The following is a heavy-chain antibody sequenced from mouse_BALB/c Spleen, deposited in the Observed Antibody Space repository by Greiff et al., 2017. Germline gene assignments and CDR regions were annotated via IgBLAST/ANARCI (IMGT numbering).Heavy chain of an antibody. D-gene: IGHD2-4*01. CDR2: INPSTGYT. J-gene: IGHJ2*01. V-gene: IGHV1-7*01. Sequence: VQLQQSGAELAKPGASVKMSCKASGYTFTSYWMHWVKQRPGQGLEWIGYINPSTGYTEYNQKFKDKATLTADKSSSTAYMQLSSLTSEDSAVYYCARRNMISDYWGQGTTLTVSS. CDR3: ARRNMISDY. CDR1: GYTFTSYW.